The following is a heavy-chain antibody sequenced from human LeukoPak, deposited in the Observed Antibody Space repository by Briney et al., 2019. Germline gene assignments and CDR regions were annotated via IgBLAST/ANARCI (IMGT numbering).Heavy chain of an antibody. D-gene: IGHD6-13*01. J-gene: IGHJ4*02. CDR3: ARERGSSWYFDY. CDR1: GGSISSYY. Sequence: SETLSLTCTVSGGSISSYYWSWIRQPPGKGLEWIGYIYYSGSTNYNPSLKSRVTISVDTSKNQFSLKLSSVTAADTAVYYCARERGSSWYFDYWGQGTLVTVSS. CDR2: IYYSGST. V-gene: IGHV4-59*01.